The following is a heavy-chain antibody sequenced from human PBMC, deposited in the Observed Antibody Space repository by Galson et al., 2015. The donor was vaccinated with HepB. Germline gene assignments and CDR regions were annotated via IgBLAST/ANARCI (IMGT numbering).Heavy chain of an antibody. Sequence: FLRLSCAASGFTVSTHVMTWVRQAPGKGLEWVSIITSGGSHTYYADSVKGRFTISRDNSKNTLSLQMDSLRAEDTAVYYCARERTMAVAGTHQDYWGQGALVTVSS. CDR1: GFTVSTHV. V-gene: IGHV3-21*01. CDR3: ARERTMAVAGTHQDY. J-gene: IGHJ4*02. CDR2: ITSGGSHT. D-gene: IGHD6-19*01.